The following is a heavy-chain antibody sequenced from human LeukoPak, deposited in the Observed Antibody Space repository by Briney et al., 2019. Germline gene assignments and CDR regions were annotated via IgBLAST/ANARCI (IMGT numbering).Heavy chain of an antibody. CDR1: GFTVSSNC. Sequence: PGGSLRLSCAASGFTVSSNCVNWVRQAPGEGLKWVSVICSGGSTNYADSVKGRFTISRDNSKNTLYLQMNSLRAEDTAVYYCARDSPRTGGGGSHFDYWGQGTLVTVSS. J-gene: IGHJ4*02. D-gene: IGHD1-1*01. CDR3: ARDSPRTGGGGSHFDY. V-gene: IGHV3-66*01. CDR2: ICSGGST.